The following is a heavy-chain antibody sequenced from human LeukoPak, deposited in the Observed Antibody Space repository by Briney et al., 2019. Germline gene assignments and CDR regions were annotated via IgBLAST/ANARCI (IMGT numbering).Heavy chain of an antibody. CDR1: GFTFSSYA. D-gene: IGHD6-13*01. CDR3: ARPGFWGRNSSSWGGFDY. J-gene: IGHJ4*02. CDR2: ISYDGSNK. Sequence: GGSLRLSCAASGFTFSSYAMHWVRQAPGKGLEWVAVISYDGSNKYYADSVKGRFTISRDNSKNTLYLQMNSLRAEDTAVYYCARPGFWGRNSSSWGGFDYWGREPWSPSPQ. V-gene: IGHV3-30*01.